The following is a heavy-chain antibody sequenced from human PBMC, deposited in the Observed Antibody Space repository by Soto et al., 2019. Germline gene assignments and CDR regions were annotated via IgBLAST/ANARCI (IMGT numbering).Heavy chain of an antibody. D-gene: IGHD3-3*01. V-gene: IGHV4-31*03. J-gene: IGHJ6*02. CDR2: IYYSGST. Sequence: SEPLSLTCTVAEGSISSGGDYWSWIRQHPGKGLEWIGYIYYSGSTYYNPSLKSRVTISVDTSKNQFSLKLSFVIAADRAVYYCARAIVLRILEYLPLLHGMDVWGQGITVT. CDR3: ARAIVLRILEYLPLLHGMDV. CDR1: EGSISSGGDY.